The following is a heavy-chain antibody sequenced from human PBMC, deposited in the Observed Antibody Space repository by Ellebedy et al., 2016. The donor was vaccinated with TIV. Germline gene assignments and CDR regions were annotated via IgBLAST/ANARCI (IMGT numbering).Heavy chain of an antibody. CDR3: ARDQLERRFDY. J-gene: IGHJ4*02. CDR1: GFTFSSYA. D-gene: IGHD1-1*01. Sequence: GESLKISCAASGFTFSSYAMSWVRQAPGKGLEWVSSISSSSSYIYYADSVKGRFTISRDNAKNSLYLQMNSLRAEDTAVYYCARDQLERRFDYWGQGTLVTVSS. V-gene: IGHV3-21*01. CDR2: ISSSSSYI.